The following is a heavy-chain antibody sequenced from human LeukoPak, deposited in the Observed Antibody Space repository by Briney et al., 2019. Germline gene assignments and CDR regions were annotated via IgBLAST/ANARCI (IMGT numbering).Heavy chain of an antibody. J-gene: IGHJ6*03. CDR3: AREAAPYYDFWSGYYTYYMDV. Sequence: GGSLRLSCAASGFTFSSYSMNWVRQAPGKGLEWVSSISSSSSYIYYADSVKGRFTISRDNAKNSLYLQMNSLRAEDTAVYYCAREAAPYYDFWSGYYTYYMDVWGKGTTVTVSS. V-gene: IGHV3-21*01. CDR1: GFTFSSYS. CDR2: ISSSSSYI. D-gene: IGHD3-3*01.